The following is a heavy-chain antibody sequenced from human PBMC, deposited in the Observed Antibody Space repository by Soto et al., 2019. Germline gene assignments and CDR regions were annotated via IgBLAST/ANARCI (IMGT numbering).Heavy chain of an antibody. CDR2: IDPSDSYT. CDR1: GYIFTNYW. V-gene: IGHV5-10-1*01. J-gene: IGHJ3*02. CDR3: ARLGHADGFDI. Sequence: GESLKISCKGSGYIFTNYWSSWVRQMPGKGLEWMGRIDPSDSYTNYSPSFQGHVTIAADKSISTAYLQWSSLKASDTAIYYCARLGHADGFDIWGQGTMVTVSS.